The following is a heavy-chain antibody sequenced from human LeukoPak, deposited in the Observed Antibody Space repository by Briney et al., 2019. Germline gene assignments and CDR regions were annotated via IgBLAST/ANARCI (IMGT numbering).Heavy chain of an antibody. J-gene: IGHJ5*02. Sequence: GGSLRLSCAASGFTFSDYYMSWIRQAPGKGLEWISYISSNGRTIYYADSVKGRFTISRDNARKSVYWQMNSLRAEDTAIYYCARTQQWLVLGFDPWGQGTLVTVSS. D-gene: IGHD6-19*01. CDR1: GFTFSDYY. V-gene: IGHV3-11*01. CDR2: ISSNGRTI. CDR3: ARTQQWLVLGFDP.